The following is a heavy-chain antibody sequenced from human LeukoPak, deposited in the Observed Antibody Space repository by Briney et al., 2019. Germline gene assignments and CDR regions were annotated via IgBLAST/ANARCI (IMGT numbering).Heavy chain of an antibody. CDR2: IWYDGSNK. Sequence: GRSLRLSCAASGFTFSSYGMHWVRQAPGKGLEWVAVIWYDGSNKYYADSVKGRFTISRDNSKNTLYLQMNSLRAEDTAVYYCARAKDDYDAFDIWGQGTMVTVSS. V-gene: IGHV3-33*01. J-gene: IGHJ3*02. D-gene: IGHD5-12*01. CDR1: GFTFSSYG. CDR3: ARAKDDYDAFDI.